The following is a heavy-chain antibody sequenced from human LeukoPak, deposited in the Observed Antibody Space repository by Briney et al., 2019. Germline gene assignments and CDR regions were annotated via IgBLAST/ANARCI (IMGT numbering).Heavy chain of an antibody. D-gene: IGHD6-19*01. CDR3: ARGGSSGWYRYFDY. V-gene: IGHV4-4*07. J-gene: IGHJ4*02. CDR1: GGSISSYY. Sequence: SETLSLTCTVSGGSISSYYWSWIRHPAGKGLEWIGRIYTSGSTNYNPSLKSRVTMSADTSKSQFSLKLSSVTAADTAVYYCARGGSSGWYRYFDYWGQGTLVTVSS. CDR2: IYTSGST.